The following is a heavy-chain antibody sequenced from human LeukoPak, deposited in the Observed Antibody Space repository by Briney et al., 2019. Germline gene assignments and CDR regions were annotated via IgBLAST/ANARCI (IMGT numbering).Heavy chain of an antibody. Sequence: SETLSLTCAAYGGSFSGYYWSWIRQPPGKGLEWIGEINHSGSTNYNPSLKSRVTIPVDTSKNQFSLKLSSVTAADTAVYYCAGNLGRGADYWGQGTLVTVSS. CDR2: INHSGST. D-gene: IGHD3-10*01. V-gene: IGHV4-34*01. CDR3: AGNLGRGADY. J-gene: IGHJ4*02. CDR1: GGSFSGYY.